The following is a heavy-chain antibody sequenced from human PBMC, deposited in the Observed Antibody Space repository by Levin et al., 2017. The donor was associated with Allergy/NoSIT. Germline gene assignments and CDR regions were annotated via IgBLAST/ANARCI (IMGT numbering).Heavy chain of an antibody. CDR1: GYTFSRYD. J-gene: IGHJ5*02. CDR2: MNPNSGNT. Sequence: AASVKVSCKTSGYTFSRYDISWVRQATGQGLEWMGWMNPNSGNTGYAQTFQGRVTMTRNSSISTAYMELSSLRSEDTAVYYCARVRSYNWNYVWFDPWGQGTLVTVSS. D-gene: IGHD1-7*01. CDR3: ARVRSYNWNYVWFDP. V-gene: IGHV1-8*01.